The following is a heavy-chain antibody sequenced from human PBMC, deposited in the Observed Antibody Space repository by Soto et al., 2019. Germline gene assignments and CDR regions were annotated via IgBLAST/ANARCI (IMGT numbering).Heavy chain of an antibody. Sequence: QVQLVQSGAEVKKPGSSVKVSCKASGGTFSSYTISWVRQAPGQGLEWMGRIIPILGIANYAQKFQGRVTITADKSTSKAYMELSSLRSEDTAVYYCARGGVLDCSSTSCYARNDAFDIWGQGTMVTVSS. CDR1: GGTFSSYT. CDR3: ARGGVLDCSSTSCYARNDAFDI. CDR2: IIPILGIA. D-gene: IGHD2-2*01. J-gene: IGHJ3*02. V-gene: IGHV1-69*02.